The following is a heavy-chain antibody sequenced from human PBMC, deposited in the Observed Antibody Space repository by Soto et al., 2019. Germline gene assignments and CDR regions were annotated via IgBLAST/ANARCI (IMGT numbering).Heavy chain of an antibody. CDR1: GFTFTSYT. D-gene: IGHD6-13*01. CDR2: FWYDASGQ. CDR3: AFGSWNQYYFDY. V-gene: IGHV3-33*01. J-gene: IGHJ4*02. Sequence: QVQLVESGGGVVQPGGSLRLSCATSGFTFTSYTMHWVRQAPGKGLEWVATFWYDASGQKYADSVKGRFTISRNPSRSTRFLHMDSLRAEDTALYYCAFGSWNQYYFDYWGQEILVTVSS.